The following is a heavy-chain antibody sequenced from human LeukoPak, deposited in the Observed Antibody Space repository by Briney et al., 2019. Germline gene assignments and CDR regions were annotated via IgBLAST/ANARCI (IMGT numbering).Heavy chain of an antibody. CDR3: AVDRRFKIFDY. D-gene: IGHD5-24*01. CDR1: GFTFSNYA. Sequence: GGSLRLSCAASGFTFSNYAMSRVRQAPGKGLEWVASIKPDGSEDFYADSVKGRFNISRDNAKNSLFLQMTNLKAEDTAVYYCAVDRRFKIFDYWGQGTLVTVSS. CDR2: IKPDGSED. V-gene: IGHV3-7*01. J-gene: IGHJ4*02.